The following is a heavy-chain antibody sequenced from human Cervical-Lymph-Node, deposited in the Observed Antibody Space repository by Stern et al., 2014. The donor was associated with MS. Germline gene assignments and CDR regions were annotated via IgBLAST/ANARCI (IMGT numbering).Heavy chain of an antibody. Sequence: EVQLVQSGPEVKRPGESLKISCQASGYTFTSYWIGWVRQMPGKGLECIRIIFPGGSDIRHTPSFQGRVTISADKSSSTAYLQWNNLKASDTAIYYCARQRYFDYWGQGTLVTVSS. CDR1: GYTFTSYW. CDR3: ARQRYFDY. V-gene: IGHV5-51*01. J-gene: IGHJ4*02. CDR2: IFPGGSDI.